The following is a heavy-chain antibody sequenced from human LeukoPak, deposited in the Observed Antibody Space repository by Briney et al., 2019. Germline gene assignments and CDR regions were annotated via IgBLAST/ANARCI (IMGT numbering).Heavy chain of an antibody. CDR2: IKQDGSEK. CDR1: GFTFSSCW. J-gene: IGHJ4*02. Sequence: GGSLRLSCAASGFTFSSCWMSWVRQAPGKGLEWVANIKQDGSEKNYVDSVKGRFTISRDNAKNSLYLQMDSLRAEDTAVYYCVSQEVVPHWGQGTLVSVSS. CDR3: VSQEVVPH. V-gene: IGHV3-7*01. D-gene: IGHD2-15*01.